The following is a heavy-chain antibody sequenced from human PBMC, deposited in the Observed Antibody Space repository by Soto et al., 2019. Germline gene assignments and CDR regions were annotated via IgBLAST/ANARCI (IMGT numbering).Heavy chain of an antibody. J-gene: IGHJ6*02. CDR2: IYYSGST. CDR1: GGSISSGGYY. CDR3: ARAVATVTTLGYYYYYGMDV. Sequence: SETLSLTCTVSGGSISSGGYYWSWIRQHPGKGLEWIGYIYYSGSTYYNPSLKSRVTISVDTSKNQFSLKLSSVTAADTAVYYCARAVATVTTLGYYYYYGMDVWGQGTTVTVSS. V-gene: IGHV4-31*03. D-gene: IGHD4-17*01.